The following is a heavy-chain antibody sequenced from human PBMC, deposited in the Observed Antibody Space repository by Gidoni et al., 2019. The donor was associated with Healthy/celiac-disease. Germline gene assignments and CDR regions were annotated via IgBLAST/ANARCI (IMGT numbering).Heavy chain of an antibody. CDR3: ARVTRGNYNWFDP. CDR1: GYNFTSYD. J-gene: IGHJ5*02. CDR2: MNPNSGNT. D-gene: IGHD4-4*01. Sequence: QLPLVQSGAEVKKPGASVKVSCKASGYNFTSYDINWVRQATGQGLAWMGWMNPNSGNTGYAQKYQGRVIMTRNTSISTADMELSSLRSEDTDVYYCARVTRGNYNWFDPWGQGTLVTVSS. V-gene: IGHV1-8*01.